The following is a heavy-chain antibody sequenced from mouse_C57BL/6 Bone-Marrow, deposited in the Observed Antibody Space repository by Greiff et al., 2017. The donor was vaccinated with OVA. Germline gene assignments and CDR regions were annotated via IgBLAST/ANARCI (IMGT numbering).Heavy chain of an antibody. CDR2: IDPENGDT. CDR3: TTYYYGPWFAY. D-gene: IGHD1-1*01. Sequence: EVQLQQSGAELVRPGASVKLSCTASGFNIKDDYMHWVKQRPEQGLEWIGWIDPENGDTEYASKFQGKATITADTSSNTAYLQLSSLTSEDTAVYDCTTYYYGPWFAYWGQGTLVTVSA. J-gene: IGHJ3*01. V-gene: IGHV14-4*01. CDR1: GFNIKDDY.